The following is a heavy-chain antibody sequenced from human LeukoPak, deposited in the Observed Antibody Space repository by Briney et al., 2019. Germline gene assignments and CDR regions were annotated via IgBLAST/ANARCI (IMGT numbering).Heavy chain of an antibody. D-gene: IGHD3-22*01. CDR2: SGSGGST. V-gene: IGHV3-23*01. CDR1: GFTFSSYA. CDR3: AQDDYDTSAYYYDENAFDI. Sequence: GGSLRLSCAASGFTFSSYAMSWVRQAPGKGLEWVSVSGSGGSTYYADSVKGRFTISRDNSKNTLYLQMNSLRAEDTAVYYCAQDDYDTSAYYYDENAFDIWGQGTMVTVSS. J-gene: IGHJ3*02.